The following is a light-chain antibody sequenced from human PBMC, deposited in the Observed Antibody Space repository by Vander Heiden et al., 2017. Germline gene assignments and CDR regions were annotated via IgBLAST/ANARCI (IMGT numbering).Light chain of an antibody. CDR1: SSNIGSNT. CDR3: AAWDDSLNGPVV. CDR2: SNK. V-gene: IGLV1-44*01. J-gene: IGLJ2*01. Sequence: QSVLTQPPSASGTPGQTVTISCSGSSSNIGSNTVNWYQQLPGTAPKLLIYSNKQRPSGVPDRFSGSKSGTSASLAISGLQSEDEADYYCAAWDDSLNGPVVFGGGTKLTVL.